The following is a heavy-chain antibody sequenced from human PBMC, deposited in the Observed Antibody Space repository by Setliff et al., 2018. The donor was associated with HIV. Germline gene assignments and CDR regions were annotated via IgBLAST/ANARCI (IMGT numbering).Heavy chain of an antibody. Sequence: ASVKVSCKASGYTFTNYYIHWVRQAPGQGLEWMGLINPSGGKTSYAKKFQGRLTMTRDASRSTVYMELSSLRSEDTAMYYCARCYYDSSGPTDAFDIWGQGTVVTVSS. CDR2: INPSGGKT. V-gene: IGHV1-46*01. CDR1: GYTFTNYY. CDR3: ARCYYDSSGPTDAFDI. D-gene: IGHD3-22*01. J-gene: IGHJ3*02.